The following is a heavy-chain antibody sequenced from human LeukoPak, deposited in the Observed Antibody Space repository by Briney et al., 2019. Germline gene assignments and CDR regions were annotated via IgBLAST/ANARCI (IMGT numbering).Heavy chain of an antibody. Sequence: PSETLSLTCSVSGGAIISYYWSLIRQPAGKGPEWIGRIYPTGNTDYNPSLKTRVTMSTDLSKKQFSLRLRSVTAADTAVYYCARLKFYDSTGYSPGYYMDVWGKGTAVTVSS. CDR3: ARLKFYDSTGYSPGYYMDV. CDR2: IYPTGNT. V-gene: IGHV4-4*07. D-gene: IGHD3-22*01. J-gene: IGHJ6*03. CDR1: GGAIISYY.